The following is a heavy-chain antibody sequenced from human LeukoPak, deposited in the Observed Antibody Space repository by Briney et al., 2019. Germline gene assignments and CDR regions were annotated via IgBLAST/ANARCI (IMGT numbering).Heavy chain of an antibody. CDR1: GFTSSSYA. V-gene: IGHV3-23*01. Sequence: GGSLRLSCAAAGFTSSSYAMTWVRQARGKGLEWVSGISGSGDSTYYADSVKGRFTLSRDNSKNTLYLQMNSLKAEDTALYYCAKDSTGYYYDPLDYWGQGTLVTVSS. D-gene: IGHD3-22*01. J-gene: IGHJ4*02. CDR2: ISGSGDST. CDR3: AKDSTGYYYDPLDY.